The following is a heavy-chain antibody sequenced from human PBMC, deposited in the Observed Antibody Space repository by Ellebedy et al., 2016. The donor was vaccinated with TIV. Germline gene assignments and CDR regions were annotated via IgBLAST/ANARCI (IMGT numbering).Heavy chain of an antibody. CDR1: GFTFSSYS. V-gene: IGHV3-20*04. D-gene: IGHD6-6*01. CDR3: ARTSSIAAPIDY. Sequence: GGSLRLSCAASGFTFSSYSMSWVRQAPGKGLEWVSGINWNGGSTGYADSVKGRFTISRDNSKNTLYLQMNSLRAEDTAVYYCARTSSIAAPIDYWGQGTLVTVSS. CDR2: INWNGGST. J-gene: IGHJ4*02.